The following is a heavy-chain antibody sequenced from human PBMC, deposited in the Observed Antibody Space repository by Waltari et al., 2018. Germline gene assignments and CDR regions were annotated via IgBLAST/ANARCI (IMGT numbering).Heavy chain of an antibody. Sequence: EVQLLESGGGLVQPGGSLRLSCAASGFTFSSHAMSWVRQAPGKGLGWLSGVSGSGAMTHYADSVKGRFTISRDNSKNTLFLQMNSLRVEDTAVYYCASLETFSVNSEYFQHWGQGTPVTVSS. CDR3: ASLETFSVNSEYFQH. J-gene: IGHJ1*01. CDR1: GFTFSSHA. D-gene: IGHD3-16*01. CDR2: VSGSGAMT. V-gene: IGHV3-23*01.